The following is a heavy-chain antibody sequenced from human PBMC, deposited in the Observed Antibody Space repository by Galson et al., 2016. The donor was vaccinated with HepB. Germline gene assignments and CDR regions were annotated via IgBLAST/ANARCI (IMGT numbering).Heavy chain of an antibody. D-gene: IGHD1-26*01. Sequence: SLRLSCAASGFSFSSYAMDWVRQAPGKGLEVVSSISRSGDSTDYADSVKGRFTISRDNSKNTRSMQMNSLRAEDTAVYYCVQGSTAPAVWGKGTTVTVSS. V-gene: IGHV3-23*01. CDR1: GFSFSSYA. CDR2: ISRSGDST. CDR3: VQGSTAPAV. J-gene: IGHJ6*04.